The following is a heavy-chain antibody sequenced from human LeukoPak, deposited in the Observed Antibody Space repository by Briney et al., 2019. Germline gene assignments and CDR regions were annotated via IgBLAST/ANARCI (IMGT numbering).Heavy chain of an antibody. CDR2: INEDATTI. J-gene: IGHJ4*02. Sequence: GGSLRLSCAASGFAFSAYWMHWVRQDPGKGLEWVARINEDATTISYADSVKGRFIISRDNSKKSLYLQMNNLRAEDTAVYYCVRGLVFVWTPGDDFDFWGQGTLVTVSS. D-gene: IGHD3-16*01. V-gene: IGHV3-74*01. CDR1: GFAFSAYW. CDR3: VRGLVFVWTPGDDFDF.